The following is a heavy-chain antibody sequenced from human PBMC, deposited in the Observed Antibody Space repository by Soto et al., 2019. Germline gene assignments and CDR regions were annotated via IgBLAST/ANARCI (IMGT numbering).Heavy chain of an antibody. Sequence: ASVKVSCKASGYTFTSYGISWVRQAPGQGLEWMGWISAYNGNTNYAQKLQGRVTMTTDTSTSTAYMELRSLRSDDTAVYYCAREMGAVAVTGWFDPWGHGTLGTVAS. CDR3: AREMGAVAVTGWFDP. CDR1: GYTFTSYG. J-gene: IGHJ5*02. D-gene: IGHD6-19*01. CDR2: ISAYNGNT. V-gene: IGHV1-18*01.